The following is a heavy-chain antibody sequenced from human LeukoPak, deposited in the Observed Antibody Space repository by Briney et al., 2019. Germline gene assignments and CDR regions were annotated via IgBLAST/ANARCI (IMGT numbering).Heavy chain of an antibody. CDR2: LIGSSGST. J-gene: IGHJ4*02. V-gene: IGHV3-23*01. D-gene: IGHD5-12*01. CDR3: AKGAYDYIEIAYFDS. CDR1: GFTSTNYA. Sequence: GGSLRLSCAASGFTSTNYAMNWVRQAPGKGLEWVSVLIGSSGSTDYADSVKGRFTISRNISKNTLFLQMNSLRAEDTAIYYCAKGAYDYIEIAYFDSWGQGTLVTVSS.